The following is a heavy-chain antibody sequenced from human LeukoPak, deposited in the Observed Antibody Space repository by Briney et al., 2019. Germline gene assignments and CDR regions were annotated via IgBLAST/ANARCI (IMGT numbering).Heavy chain of an antibody. V-gene: IGHV4-34*01. CDR3: ARLSPYLGSGSSAFPDDY. CDR1: GGSFSGYY. CDR2: INHSGST. J-gene: IGHJ4*02. D-gene: IGHD3-10*01. Sequence: PSETLSLTCAVYGGSFSGYYWSWIRQPPGKGLEWIGEINHSGSTNYNPSLKSRVTMSVDTSKKQFSLNLTSVTAADTAVYYCARLSPYLGSGSSAFPDDYWGQGTLVTVSS.